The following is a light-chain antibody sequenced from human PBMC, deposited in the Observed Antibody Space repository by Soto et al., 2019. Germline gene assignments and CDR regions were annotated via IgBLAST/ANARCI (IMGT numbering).Light chain of an antibody. Sequence: DIQMTQSPSSLSASVGHTVTITCRASQDVRSDLGWYQHKPGKAPKRLIYAASRLQGGVPSRFSGSGSGTEFTLTISSLQPDDFATYYCQQYNSYWKFGQGTKVDIK. V-gene: IGKV1-17*01. CDR3: QQYNSYWK. CDR2: AAS. J-gene: IGKJ1*01. CDR1: QDVRSD.